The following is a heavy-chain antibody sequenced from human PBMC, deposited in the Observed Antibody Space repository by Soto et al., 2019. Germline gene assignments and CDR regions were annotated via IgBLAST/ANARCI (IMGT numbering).Heavy chain of an antibody. CDR2: IKQDGSEE. V-gene: IGHV3-7*01. CDR1: GFTFSNYW. Sequence: EVQLVESGGGLVQPGGSLRLSCAASGFTFSNYWMSWVRQAPGKGLEWVANIKQDGSEEYYVDSVKGRFTNSRDNAKNSLFLQMNSLRVEDTAVYYCARDNWDDYWGQGTLVTVSS. CDR3: ARDNWDDY. J-gene: IGHJ4*02. D-gene: IGHD7-27*01.